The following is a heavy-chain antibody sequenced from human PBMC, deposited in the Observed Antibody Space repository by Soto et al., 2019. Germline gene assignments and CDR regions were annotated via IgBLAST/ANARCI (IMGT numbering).Heavy chain of an antibody. CDR1: DGSISSGGYY. J-gene: IGHJ5*02. V-gene: IGHV4-31*03. Sequence: QVQLQESGPGLVKPSQTLSLTCTVSDGSISSGGYYWTWIRQVPGKGLELIGYIHYSGSTHSNPSLRSRLSISEDTSKNQFSLNLSSVTAADTAVYYCARGYYGFWGWFDPWGQGTLVAVSS. CDR3: ARGYYGFWGWFDP. D-gene: IGHD3-3*01. CDR2: IHYSGST.